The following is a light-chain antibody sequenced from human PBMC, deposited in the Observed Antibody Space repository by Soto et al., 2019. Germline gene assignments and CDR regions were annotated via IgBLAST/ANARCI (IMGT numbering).Light chain of an antibody. J-gene: IGKJ4*01. Sequence: EIVLTQSPATLSLSPGERATLSCRASQSVENYLAWFQQKRGQAPRLLIYDTSNRAAGIPDRFSGRGSGTDFTLTISSLEPEDFAVYYCHQRYIWPPLTFGGGTKVELK. CDR1: QSVENY. CDR2: DTS. V-gene: IGKV3-11*01. CDR3: HQRYIWPPLT.